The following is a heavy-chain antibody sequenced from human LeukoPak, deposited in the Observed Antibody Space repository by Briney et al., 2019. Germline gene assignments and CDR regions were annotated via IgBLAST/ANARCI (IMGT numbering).Heavy chain of an antibody. Sequence: GGSLRLSCAASGFTVSSNYMSWVRQAPGKGLEWVSVIYSGGSTYYADSVKGRFTISRDNSKNTLYLQMNSLRAEDTAVYYCAKDRKSGAASSWFDPWGQGTLVTVSS. D-gene: IGHD1-14*01. V-gene: IGHV3-53*01. CDR3: AKDRKSGAASSWFDP. CDR2: IYSGGST. J-gene: IGHJ5*02. CDR1: GFTVSSNY.